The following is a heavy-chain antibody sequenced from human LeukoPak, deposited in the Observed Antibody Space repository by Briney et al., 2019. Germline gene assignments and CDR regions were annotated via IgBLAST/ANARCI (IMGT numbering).Heavy chain of an antibody. J-gene: IGHJ5*02. CDR1: GASISSSDW. CDR2: VYHSGST. Sequence: SETLSLTCTVSGASISSSDWWSWVRQPPGKGLEWIGEVYHSGSTKHNPSLMSRVTMSVDKSKNQFSLRLSSVTAADTAVYYCARSDNYVWFDPWGQGTLVTVSS. D-gene: IGHD3-10*02. V-gene: IGHV4-4*02. CDR3: ARSDNYVWFDP.